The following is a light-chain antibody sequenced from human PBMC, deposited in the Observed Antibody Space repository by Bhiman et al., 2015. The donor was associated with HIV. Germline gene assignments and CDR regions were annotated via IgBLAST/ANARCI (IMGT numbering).Light chain of an antibody. CDR3: TSYTVSGFFV. Sequence: QSALTQPASVSGSPGQSITISCTGTTRDVGGYDYVSWYQQHPGKAPQLMIYDVSQRPSGVSNRFSGSKSGNTASLTISGLQAEDEADYCTSYTVSGFFVFGSATRVTVL. V-gene: IGLV2-14*03. CDR2: DVS. J-gene: IGLJ1*01. CDR1: TRDVGGYDY.